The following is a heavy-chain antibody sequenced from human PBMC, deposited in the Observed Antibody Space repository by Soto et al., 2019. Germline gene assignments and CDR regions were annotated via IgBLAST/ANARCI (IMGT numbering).Heavy chain of an antibody. J-gene: IGHJ4*02. V-gene: IGHV3-53*01. CDR3: ATQGGGGGY. CDR1: GFTVSNNY. CDR2: IYSGGYT. D-gene: IGHD3-16*01. Sequence: EVQLVESGGGLIQPGGSLRLSCAVSGFTVSNNYMSWVRQAPGKGLEGVSVIYSGGYTAYGDSVKGRFTISRDNSKNTLFHKLDRARAGGASVFYCATQGGGGGYWGQGTLVTVSS.